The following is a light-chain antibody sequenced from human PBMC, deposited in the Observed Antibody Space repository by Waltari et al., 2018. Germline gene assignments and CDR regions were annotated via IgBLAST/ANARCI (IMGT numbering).Light chain of an antibody. CDR3: SSYAHNNHFV. CDR2: EVT. Sequence: QSVLTQPPSATGSPGPSVTISCTGTKSDVRHSNYAPLYQQHPGKIPKLLIYEVTKRPSGVPDRFSGSKSGNTASLTVSGLQADDEADYYCSSYAHNNHFVFGTGTKVTVL. J-gene: IGLJ1*01. CDR1: KSDVRHSNY. V-gene: IGLV2-8*01.